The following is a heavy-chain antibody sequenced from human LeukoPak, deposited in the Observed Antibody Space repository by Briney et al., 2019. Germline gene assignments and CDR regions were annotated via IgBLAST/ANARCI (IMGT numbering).Heavy chain of an antibody. CDR2: IYTSGST. V-gene: IGHV4-4*07. CDR1: GGSISSYY. CDR3: ARDSRYDYGDYAKFYYYYGMDV. J-gene: IGHJ6*02. Sequence: PSETLSLTCTVSGGSISSYYWSWIRQPAGKGLEWIGRIYTSGSTNYNPSLKSRVTMSVDTFKNQFSLKLSSVTAADTAVYYCARDSRYDYGDYAKFYYYYGMDVWGQGTTVTVSS. D-gene: IGHD4-17*01.